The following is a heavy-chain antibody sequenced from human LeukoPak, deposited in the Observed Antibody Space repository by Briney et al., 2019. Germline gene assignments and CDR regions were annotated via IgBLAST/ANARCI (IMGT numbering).Heavy chain of an antibody. CDR3: ARHGEGGLFDY. D-gene: IGHD3-3*01. J-gene: IGHJ4*02. CDR2: GYYTGTT. V-gene: IGHV4-59*08. CDR1: GGSISSYY. Sequence: SETLSLTCTVSGGSISSYYWSWIRQPPGKGLEWIGYGYYTGTTNYNPSLESRVTISVDTSKNQVSLKLSSVTAAVTAVYYCARHGEGGLFDYWGQGTLVTVSS.